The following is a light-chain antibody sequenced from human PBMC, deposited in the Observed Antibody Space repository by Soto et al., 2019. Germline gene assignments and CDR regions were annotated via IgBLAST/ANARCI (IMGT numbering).Light chain of an antibody. CDR3: QQYSRWPRT. CDR1: QSVLHSSNNKNY. CDR2: SSS. V-gene: IGKV4-1*01. Sequence: DIVMTQSPDSLAVSLGERATINCKSSQSVLHSSNNKNYLAWYQQKPGQTPSLLIYSSSTGATGIPDRFSGSGAGTEFTLTISSLQSEDFAVYYCQQYSRWPRTFGQGTKVDIK. J-gene: IGKJ1*01.